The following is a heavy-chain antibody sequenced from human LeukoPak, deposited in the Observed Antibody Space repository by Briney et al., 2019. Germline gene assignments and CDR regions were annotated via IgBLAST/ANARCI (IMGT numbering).Heavy chain of an antibody. Sequence: ASVKVSCKASGYTFTSYAMNWVRQAPGQGLEWMGWINTNTGNPTYAQGFTGRFVFSLDTSVSTAYLQISSLKAENTAVYYCARAAVTKGSGYYIFDYWGQGTLVTVSS. V-gene: IGHV7-4-1*02. CDR2: INTNTGNP. CDR3: ARAAVTKGSGYYIFDY. D-gene: IGHD3-3*01. CDR1: GYTFTSYA. J-gene: IGHJ4*02.